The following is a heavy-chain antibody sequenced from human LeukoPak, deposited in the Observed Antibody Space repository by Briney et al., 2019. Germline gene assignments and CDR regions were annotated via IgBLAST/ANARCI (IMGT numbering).Heavy chain of an antibody. D-gene: IGHD2-15*01. V-gene: IGHV3-30-3*01. CDR2: ISYDGSNK. Sequence: GGSLRLSCAASGFTFSSYAMHWVRQAPGKGLEWVAVISYDGSNKYCADSVKGRFTISRDNSKNTLYLQMNSLRAEDTAVYYCAKGRYCSGGSCYPPLAFDPWGQGTLVTVSS. CDR1: GFTFSSYA. CDR3: AKGRYCSGGSCYPPLAFDP. J-gene: IGHJ5*02.